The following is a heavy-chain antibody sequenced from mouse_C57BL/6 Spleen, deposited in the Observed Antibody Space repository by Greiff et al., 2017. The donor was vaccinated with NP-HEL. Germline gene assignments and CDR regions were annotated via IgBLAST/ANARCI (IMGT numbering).Heavy chain of an antibody. CDR3: ARGFYYDSGLDY. Sequence: EVQLQQSGPELVKPGASVKISCKASGYTFTDYYMNWVKQSHGKSLEWIGDINPNNGGTSYNQKFKGKATLTVDKSSSTAYMELRSLTSEDSAVYYCARGFYYDSGLDYWGQGTTLTVSA. CDR1: GYTFTDYY. CDR2: INPNNGGT. D-gene: IGHD1-1*01. V-gene: IGHV1-26*01. J-gene: IGHJ2*01.